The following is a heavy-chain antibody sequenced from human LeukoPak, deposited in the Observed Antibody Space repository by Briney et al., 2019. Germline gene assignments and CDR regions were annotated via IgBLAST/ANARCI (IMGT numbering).Heavy chain of an antibody. V-gene: IGHV4-59*01. Sequence: SETLSLTCTVSGGSISSYYWSWIRQPPGKGLEWIWYIYYSGSTNYNPSLKNRGTISVDTSKNQFSLTLSSVTAADTAVYYCAREALYYDFWSGSAYYMDVWGKGTTVAVSS. CDR1: GGSISSYY. CDR3: AREALYYDFWSGSAYYMDV. D-gene: IGHD3-3*01. J-gene: IGHJ6*03. CDR2: IYYSGST.